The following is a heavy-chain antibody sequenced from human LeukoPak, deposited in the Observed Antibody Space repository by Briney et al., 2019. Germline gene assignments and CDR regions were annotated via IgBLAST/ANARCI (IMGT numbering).Heavy chain of an antibody. CDR3: AKLGRLWFGKGNGMDV. D-gene: IGHD3-10*01. Sequence: PGGSLRLSCAASGFTFSDYYMSWIRQAPGKGLEWVSYISRSGSTIYYADSVKGRFTISRDSAKNSLSLQMNSLRAEDTAVYYCAKLGRLWFGKGNGMDVWGQGTTVTVSS. CDR2: ISRSGSTI. V-gene: IGHV3-11*01. J-gene: IGHJ6*02. CDR1: GFTFSDYY.